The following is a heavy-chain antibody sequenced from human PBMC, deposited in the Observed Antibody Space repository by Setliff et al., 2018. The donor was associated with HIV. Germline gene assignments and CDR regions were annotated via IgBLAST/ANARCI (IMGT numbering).Heavy chain of an antibody. Sequence: SETLSLTCTVSLDSISSYFWHWIRQPPGKGLEWIGYIPYSGSTKYNPSLKSRLTISLEASQNQFSLRLTSVTAADTAMYYCARALNDGGDSWGQGTLVTVSS. CDR3: ARALNDGGDS. CDR1: LDSISSYF. CDR2: IPYSGST. J-gene: IGHJ4*02. V-gene: IGHV4-59*01. D-gene: IGHD1-1*01.